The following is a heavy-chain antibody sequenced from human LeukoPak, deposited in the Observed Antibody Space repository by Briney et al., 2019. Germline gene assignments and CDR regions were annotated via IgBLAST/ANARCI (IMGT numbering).Heavy chain of an antibody. Sequence: ASVKVSCKASGYTFTSYDINWVRQATGQGLEWMGWMNPNSGNTGYAQKFQGRVTITRNTSISTAYMELSSLRSEDTAVYYCARGPPSASLEYYFDYWGQGTLVTVSS. D-gene: IGHD3-10*01. V-gene: IGHV1-8*03. CDR2: MNPNSGNT. J-gene: IGHJ4*02. CDR1: GYTFTSYD. CDR3: ARGPPSASLEYYFDY.